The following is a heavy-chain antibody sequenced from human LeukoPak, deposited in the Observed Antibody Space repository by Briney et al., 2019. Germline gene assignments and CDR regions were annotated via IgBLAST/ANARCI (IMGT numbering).Heavy chain of an antibody. Sequence: GRSLRLSCAASGFTFSSHGMHWVRQAPGKGLEWVAVIWYDGSNKYYADSVKGRFTISRDNSENTLYLQMNSLRAEDTAVYYCARDSGGGWLQPPGDYWGQGTLVTVSS. CDR3: ARDSGGGWLQPPGDY. D-gene: IGHD5-24*01. V-gene: IGHV3-33*01. CDR1: GFTFSSHG. CDR2: IWYDGSNK. J-gene: IGHJ4*02.